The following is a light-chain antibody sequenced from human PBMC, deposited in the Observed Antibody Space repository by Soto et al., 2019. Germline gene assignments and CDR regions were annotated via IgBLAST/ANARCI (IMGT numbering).Light chain of an antibody. V-gene: IGKV1-5*03. J-gene: IGKJ1*01. CDR3: QQYSSSSRT. CDR2: KAS. Sequence: DIQMTQSPSTLSASVGDRVTITCRASQSISSWLAWYQQKPGKAPNLLIYKASSLESGVPSRFSGSGSETEFTLTISSLQPDDSATYYCQQYSSSSRTFGQGTKVEIK. CDR1: QSISSW.